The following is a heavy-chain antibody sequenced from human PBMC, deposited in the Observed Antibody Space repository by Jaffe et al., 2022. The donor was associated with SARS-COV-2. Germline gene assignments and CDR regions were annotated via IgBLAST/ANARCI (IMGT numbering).Heavy chain of an antibody. CDR2: IDHTGDT. V-gene: IGHV4-4*02. CDR1: GGSISSSHW. CDR3: VRGRNTWPGPKSLDT. J-gene: IGHJ1*01. D-gene: IGHD3-9*01. Sequence: QVQLQESGPRLLKPSGTLSLTCTVSGGSISSSHWWTWVRQPPGKGLQWIGEIDHTGDTNYNPSLWGRVTMSVDKSTNQFSLKLSSMTAADTAVFFCVRGRNTWPGPKSLDTWGQGILVTVSS.